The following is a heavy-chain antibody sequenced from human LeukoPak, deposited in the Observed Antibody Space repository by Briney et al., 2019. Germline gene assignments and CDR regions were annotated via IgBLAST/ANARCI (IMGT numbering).Heavy chain of an antibody. J-gene: IGHJ3*02. V-gene: IGHV3-23*01. D-gene: IGHD3-3*01. CDR1: GFTFSSYA. CDR3: ARSEVRFLEWLPSNDAFDI. Sequence: GGSLRLSCAASGFTFSSYAMSWVRQAPGKGLEWVSAISGSGGSTYYADSVKGRFTISRDNSKNTLYLQMNSLRAEDTAVYYCARSEVRFLEWLPSNDAFDIWGQGTMVTVSS. CDR2: ISGSGGST.